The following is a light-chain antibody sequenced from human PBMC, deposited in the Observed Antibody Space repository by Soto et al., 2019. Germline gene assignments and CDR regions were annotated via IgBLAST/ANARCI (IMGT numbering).Light chain of an antibody. Sequence: DIVLTQSPGTVSVSPGERASLSCRASQNVDTFLAWYQQKPGQAPRLLIYDASRRATGIPARFSGSGSGTDFTLTITSLEPEDFAVYYCQRRNKWPLTFGAGTRVEI. CDR2: DAS. CDR3: QRRNKWPLT. J-gene: IGKJ4*01. V-gene: IGKV3-11*01. CDR1: QNVDTF.